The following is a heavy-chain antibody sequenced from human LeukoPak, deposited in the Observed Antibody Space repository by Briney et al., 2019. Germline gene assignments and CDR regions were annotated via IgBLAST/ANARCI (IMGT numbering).Heavy chain of an antibody. V-gene: IGHV3-15*07. CDR1: GFTFSNAW. CDR2: IKSKTDGGTT. Sequence: PGGSLRLSCAASGFTFSNAWMNWVRQAPGKGLEWVGRIKSKTDGGTTDYAAPVKGRFTISRDDSKNTLYLQMNSLKTEDTAVYYCTTVPTPTYYYDSSDDVDDYWGQGTLVTVSS. CDR3: TTVPTPTYYYDSSDDVDDY. D-gene: IGHD3-22*01. J-gene: IGHJ4*02.